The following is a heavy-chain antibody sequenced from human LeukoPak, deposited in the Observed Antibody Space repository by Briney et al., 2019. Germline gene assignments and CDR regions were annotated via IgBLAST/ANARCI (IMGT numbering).Heavy chain of an antibody. CDR1: GYTFTSYA. V-gene: IGHV7-4-1*02. CDR2: INTNTGNP. CDR3: AGLGQLGADI. D-gene: IGHD1-1*01. J-gene: IGHJ3*02. Sequence: ASVTVSCTASGYTFTSYAMNWVRQAPGQGLEWMGWINTNTGNPTYAQGFTGRFVFSLDTSVSTAYLQISSLKAEDTAVYYCAGLGQLGADIWGQGTMVTVSS.